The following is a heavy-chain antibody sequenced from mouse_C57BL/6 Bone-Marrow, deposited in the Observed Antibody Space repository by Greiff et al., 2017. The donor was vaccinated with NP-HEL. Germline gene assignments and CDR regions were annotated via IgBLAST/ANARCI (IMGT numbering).Heavy chain of an antibody. CDR2: IDPETGGT. CDR1: GYTFTDYE. V-gene: IGHV1-15*01. Sequence: VQLQQSGAELVRPGASVTLSCKASGYTFTDYEMHWVKQTPVHGLEWIGAIDPETGGTAYNQKFKGKAILTADKSSSTAYMELRSLTSEDSAVYYCTRGTTRRDYAMDYWGKGTSVTVSS. J-gene: IGHJ4*01. CDR3: TRGTTRRDYAMDY. D-gene: IGHD1-1*01.